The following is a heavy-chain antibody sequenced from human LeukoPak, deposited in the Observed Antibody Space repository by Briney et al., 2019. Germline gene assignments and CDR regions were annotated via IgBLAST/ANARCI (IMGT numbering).Heavy chain of an antibody. J-gene: IGHJ3*02. CDR2: ISSSSSYI. Sequence: GGSLRLSCAASGFTFSSYSMNWVRQAPGKGLEWVSAISSSSSYIYYADSVKGRFTISRDNAKNSLYLQMNSLRAEDTAVYYCAREQLNYHDAFDIWGQGTMVTVSS. CDR1: GFTFSSYS. V-gene: IGHV3-21*01. D-gene: IGHD1-7*01. CDR3: AREQLNYHDAFDI.